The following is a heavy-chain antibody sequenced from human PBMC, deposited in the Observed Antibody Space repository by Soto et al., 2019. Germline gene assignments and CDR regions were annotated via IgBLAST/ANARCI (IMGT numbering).Heavy chain of an antibody. CDR2: INPSGGST. J-gene: IGHJ4*02. Sequence: ASVKVSCKASGYTFTSYYMHWVRQAPGQGLEWMGIINPSGGSTSYAQKFQGRVTMTRDTSTSTVYMELSSLRSEDTAVYYCARGDGGVVQDNRSGAGEYFDYWGQGTLVTVSS. V-gene: IGHV1-46*01. CDR3: ARGDGGVVQDNRSGAGEYFDY. D-gene: IGHD3-16*01. CDR1: GYTFTSYY.